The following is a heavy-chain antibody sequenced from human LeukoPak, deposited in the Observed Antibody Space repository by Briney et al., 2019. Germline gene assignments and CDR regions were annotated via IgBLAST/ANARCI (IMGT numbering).Heavy chain of an antibody. CDR1: GFTFSSYA. CDR3: AKKGSYDSSGYYLWKH. CDR2: ISGSGGST. J-gene: IGHJ1*01. Sequence: GGSLRLSCAASGFTFSSYAMSWVRQAPGKGLEWVSAISGSGGSTYYADSVKGRFTISRDNSKNTLYLQMNSLRAEDTAVYYCAKKGSYDSSGYYLWKHWGQGTLVTVSS. V-gene: IGHV3-23*01. D-gene: IGHD3-22*01.